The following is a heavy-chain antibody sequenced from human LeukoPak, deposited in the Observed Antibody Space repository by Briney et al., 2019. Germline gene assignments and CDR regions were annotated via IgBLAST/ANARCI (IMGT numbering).Heavy chain of an antibody. CDR2: IRSKAYGGTT. CDR3: TRVDYGYIVDN. J-gene: IGHJ4*02. V-gene: IGHV3-49*04. D-gene: IGHD5-18*01. CDR1: GFTFGDYA. Sequence: GGSLRLSCTGSGFTFGDYAVSWVRQAPGKGLEWVGFIRSKAYGGTTEYAASVKGRFIISRDDSKSIAYLQMNSLKTEDTAVYYRTRVDYGYIVDNWGQGTLVTVSS.